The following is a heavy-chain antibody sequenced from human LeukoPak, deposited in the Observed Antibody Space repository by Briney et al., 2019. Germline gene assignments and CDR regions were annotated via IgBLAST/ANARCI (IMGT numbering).Heavy chain of an antibody. CDR2: IFYSGST. D-gene: IGHD4/OR15-4a*01. CDR3: AMYRQTLGLYP. V-gene: IGHV4-59*08. Sequence: PSETLSLTCAVSGGSISTYCWSWIRQPPGKGLEWIGYIFYSGSTNYNPSLKSRVTISVDTSKNQFSLKLSSVTAADTAVYYCAMYRQTLGLYPWGEGTLVTVSS. J-gene: IGHJ4*02. CDR1: GGSISTYC.